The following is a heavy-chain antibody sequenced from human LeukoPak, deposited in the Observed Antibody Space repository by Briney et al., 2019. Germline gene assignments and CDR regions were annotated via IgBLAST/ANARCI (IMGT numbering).Heavy chain of an antibody. V-gene: IGHV1-69*04. CDR1: GGTFSSYA. D-gene: IGHD3-22*01. J-gene: IGHJ6*02. CDR3: ASVYYYDSSGYYYISPNYYYYGMDV. Sequence: TSVKVSCKASGGTFSSYAISWVRQAPGQGLEWMGRIIPILGMANYAQKFQGRVTITADKSTSTAYMELSSLRSEDTAVYYCASVYYYDSSGYYYISPNYYYYGMDVWGQGTTVTVSS. CDR2: IIPILGMA.